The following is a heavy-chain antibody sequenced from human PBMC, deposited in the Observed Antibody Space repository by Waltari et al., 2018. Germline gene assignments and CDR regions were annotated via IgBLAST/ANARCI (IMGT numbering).Heavy chain of an antibody. J-gene: IGHJ3*02. Sequence: EVQLVESWGGLVKPGGSLRLSCAASGFTFSSYRMNWVRPAPGKGLEWVSSISSSSSYIYYADSVKGRFTISRENAKNSLYLQMNSLRAEDTAVYYGARDWAFDIWGQGTMVTVSS. CDR3: ARDWAFDI. CDR2: ISSSSSYI. V-gene: IGHV3-21*04. CDR1: GFTFSSYR.